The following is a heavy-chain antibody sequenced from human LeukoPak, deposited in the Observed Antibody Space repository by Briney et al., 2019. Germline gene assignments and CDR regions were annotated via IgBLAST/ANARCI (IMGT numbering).Heavy chain of an antibody. CDR1: GGSISSYY. J-gene: IGHJ4*02. Sequence: PSETLSLTCTVPGGSISSYYWSRIRQPPGKGLEWIGYISYSGSTNYNPSLKSRVTISVDTSRNQFSLKLSSVTAADTAVYYCARGRLGGSGSYYNVLDYWGQGTLVTVSS. CDR3: ARGRLGGSGSYYNVLDY. V-gene: IGHV4-59*01. CDR2: ISYSGST. D-gene: IGHD3-10*01.